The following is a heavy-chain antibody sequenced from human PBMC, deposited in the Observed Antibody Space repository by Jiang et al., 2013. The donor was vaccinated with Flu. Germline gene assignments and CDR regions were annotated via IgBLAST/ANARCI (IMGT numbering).Heavy chain of an antibody. CDR2: INSGGGNT. V-gene: IGHV1-3*01. CDR1: GYSFTSYT. D-gene: IGHD3-10*01. Sequence: SGAEVKKPGASVKVSCKTSGYSFTSYTVHWVRQAPGQRLEWMGWINSGGGNTKYSQKFQGRVTITTDTSAGTVYMELSGLRSDDTALYYRARDRKFGAVDYWGQGTLVTVSS. J-gene: IGHJ4*02. CDR3: ARDRKFGAVDY.